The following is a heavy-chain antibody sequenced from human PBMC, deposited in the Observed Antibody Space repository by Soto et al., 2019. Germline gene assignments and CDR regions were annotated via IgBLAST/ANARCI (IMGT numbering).Heavy chain of an antibody. CDR2: INHSGST. CDR1: GWSFSCYY. V-gene: IGHV4-34*01. D-gene: IGHD4-17*01. CDR3: ARAYGGNVFDY. J-gene: IGHJ4*02. Sequence: PSETLSLTCAVYGWSFSCYYWSWIRQPPGKGLEWIGEINHSGSTNYNPSLKSRVTISVDTSKNQFSLKLSSVTAADTAVYYCARAYGGNVFDYWGQGTLVNVS.